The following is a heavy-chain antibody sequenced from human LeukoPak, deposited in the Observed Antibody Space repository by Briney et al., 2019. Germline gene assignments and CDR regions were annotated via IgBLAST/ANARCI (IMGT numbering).Heavy chain of an antibody. CDR2: INHSGST. J-gene: IGHJ4*02. CDR3: ARGPRSPGIAAAGTLFDY. Sequence: SETLSLTCAVYGGSFSGYYWSWIRQPPGKGPEWIGEINHSGSTNYNPSLKSRVTISVDASKNQFSLKLSSVTAADTAVYYCARGPRSPGIAAAGTLFDYWGQGTLVTVSS. D-gene: IGHD6-13*01. V-gene: IGHV4-34*01. CDR1: GGSFSGYY.